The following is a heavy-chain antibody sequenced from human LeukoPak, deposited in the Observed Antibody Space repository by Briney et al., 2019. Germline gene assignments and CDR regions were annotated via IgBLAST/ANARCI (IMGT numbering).Heavy chain of an antibody. J-gene: IGHJ6*03. CDR3: ARGGGYGDYYMDV. V-gene: IGHV3-21*01. Sequence: GGSLRLSCAASRFTFSSYTMNWVRQAPGKGLEWVSSISSSSSYIYYADSVKGRFTISRDNAKNSLYLQMNSLRAEDTAVYYCARGGGYGDYYMDVWGKGTTVTVSS. CDR2: ISSSSSYI. D-gene: IGHD4/OR15-4a*01. CDR1: RFTFSSYT.